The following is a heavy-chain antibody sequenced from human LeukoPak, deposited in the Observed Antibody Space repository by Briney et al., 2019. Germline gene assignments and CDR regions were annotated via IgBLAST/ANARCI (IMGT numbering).Heavy chain of an antibody. V-gene: IGHV3-11*01. CDR2: ISSSGSTI. Sequence: GGSLRLSCAASGFTFSDYYMSWIRQAPGKGLEWVSYISSSGSTIYYADSVKGRFTISRDNAKNSLYLQMNSLRAGDTAVYYCARQYPRSSWYFDYWGQGTLVTVSS. D-gene: IGHD6-13*01. CDR1: GFTFSDYY. CDR3: ARQYPRSSWYFDY. J-gene: IGHJ4*02.